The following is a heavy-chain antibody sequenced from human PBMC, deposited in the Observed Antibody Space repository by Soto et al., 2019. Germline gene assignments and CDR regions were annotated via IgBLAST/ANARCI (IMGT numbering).Heavy chain of an antibody. D-gene: IGHD2-15*01. CDR1: GFTFSSYA. V-gene: IGHV3-30-3*01. CDR2: ISYDGSNK. Sequence: ESGGGVVQPGRSLRLSCAASGFTFSSYAMHWVRQAPGTGLEWVAVISYDGSNKYYADSVKGRFTISRDNSKNTLYLQMNSLRAEDTAVYYCARAASTLGYCSGGSCSLRYWGQGTLVTVSS. J-gene: IGHJ4*02. CDR3: ARAASTLGYCSGGSCSLRY.